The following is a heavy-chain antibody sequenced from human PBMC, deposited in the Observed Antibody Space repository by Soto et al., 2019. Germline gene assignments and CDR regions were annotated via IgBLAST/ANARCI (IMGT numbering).Heavy chain of an antibody. D-gene: IGHD3-16*01. CDR3: AKDGGVRQCYYYSGMAV. Sequence: RMIQIPRRDLEWMGIIYPGDSDTRYSPSFQGRFTISRDNSKNTLYLQMNSLRAEDTAVYYCAKDGGVRQCYYYSGMAVRGHGTTVTV. V-gene: IGHV5-51*01. J-gene: IGHJ6*02. CDR2: IYPGDSDT.